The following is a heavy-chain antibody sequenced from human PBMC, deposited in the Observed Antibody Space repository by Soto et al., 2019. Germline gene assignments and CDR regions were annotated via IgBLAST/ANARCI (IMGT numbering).Heavy chain of an antibody. V-gene: IGHV1-69*01. D-gene: IGHD3-10*01. CDR2: IIPIFGTA. Sequence: QVQLVQSGAEVKKPGSSVKVSCKASGGTFSSYAISWVRQAPGQGLEWMGGIIPIFGTANYAQKFQGRVTNTADESTSTAYMELSSLRSEDTAVYYCARGRPPLAIINRGNFDYWGQGTLVTVSS. CDR1: GGTFSSYA. CDR3: ARGRPPLAIINRGNFDY. J-gene: IGHJ4*02.